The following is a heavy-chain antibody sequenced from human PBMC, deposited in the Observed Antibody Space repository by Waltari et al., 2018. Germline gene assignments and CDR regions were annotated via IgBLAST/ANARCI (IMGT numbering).Heavy chain of an antibody. J-gene: IGHJ6*02. Sequence: QVQLQESGPGLVKPSETLSLTCAVSGYSISSGYYWGWIRQPPGKGLEWIGCIYHSGSTYDNPSLKSRVTISVDTSKNQFSLKLSSVTAADTAVYYCARQTPQWELLPVYYYGMDVWGQGTTVTVSS. CDR3: ARQTPQWELLPVYYYGMDV. D-gene: IGHD1-26*01. CDR1: GYSISSGYY. V-gene: IGHV4-38-2*01. CDR2: IYHSGST.